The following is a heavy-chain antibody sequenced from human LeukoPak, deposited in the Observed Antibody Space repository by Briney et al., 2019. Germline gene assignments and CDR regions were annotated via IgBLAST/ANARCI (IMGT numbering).Heavy chain of an antibody. D-gene: IGHD6-13*01. CDR3: AMAYSSSWYYFDY. V-gene: IGHV4-59*01. CDR2: IHYSGGT. Sequence: SETLSLTCTVSGGSIRGYFWTWIRQPPGKGLEWIGYIHYSGGTNYNPSLKSRVTIAVDTSKNQFSLRLNSVTAADTAVYYCAMAYSSSWYYFDYWGQGTLVTVSS. CDR1: GGSIRGYF. J-gene: IGHJ4*02.